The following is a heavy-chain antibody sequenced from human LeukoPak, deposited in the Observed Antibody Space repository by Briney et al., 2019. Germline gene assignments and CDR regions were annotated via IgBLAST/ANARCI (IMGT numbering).Heavy chain of an antibody. V-gene: IGHV3-30-3*01. D-gene: IGHD3-22*01. CDR2: ISYDGSNK. Sequence: PGGSLRLSCAASGFTFSSYAMHWARQAPGKGLEWVAVISYDGSNKYYADSVKGRFTISRDNSKSTLYLQMNSLRAEDTAVYYCAREGLRSRGVYYYDSSGYEANWFDPWGQGTLVTVSS. CDR3: AREGLRSRGVYYYDSSGYEANWFDP. J-gene: IGHJ5*02. CDR1: GFTFSSYA.